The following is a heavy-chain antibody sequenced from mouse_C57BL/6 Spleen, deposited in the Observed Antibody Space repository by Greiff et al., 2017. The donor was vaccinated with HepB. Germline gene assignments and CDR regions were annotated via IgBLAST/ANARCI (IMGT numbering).Heavy chain of an antibody. D-gene: IGHD2-4*01. J-gene: IGHJ4*01. CDR2: IRSKSNNYAT. CDR1: GFSFNTYA. Sequence: EVQRVESGGGLVQPKGSLKLSCAASGFSFNTYAMNWVRQAPGKGLEWVARIRSKSNNYATYYADSVKDRFTISRDDSESMLYLQMHNLKTEDTARDYCVRDDYAPSPVWDYWGQGTSVTVSP. V-gene: IGHV10-1*01. CDR3: VRDDYAPSPVWDY.